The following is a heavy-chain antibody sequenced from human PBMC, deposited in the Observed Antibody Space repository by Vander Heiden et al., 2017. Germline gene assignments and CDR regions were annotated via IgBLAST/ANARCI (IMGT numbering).Heavy chain of an antibody. CDR3: ARTGGDYVTSDYYYYYGMDV. CDR2: IKQDGSEK. Sequence: EVQLVESGGGLVQPGGSLRLSCAASGFPFSSYWMRWVRQAPGKGLEWVANIKQDGSEKYYVDSVKGRFTISRDNAKNSLYLQMNSLRAEDTAVYYCARTGGDYVTSDYYYYYGMDVWGQGTTVTVSS. V-gene: IGHV3-7*01. J-gene: IGHJ6*02. D-gene: IGHD4-17*01. CDR1: GFPFSSYW.